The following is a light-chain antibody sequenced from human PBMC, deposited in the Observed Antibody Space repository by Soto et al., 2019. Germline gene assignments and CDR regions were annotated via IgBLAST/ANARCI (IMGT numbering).Light chain of an antibody. CDR2: GAS. CDR3: QQYGSSLWT. CDR1: QSVSSSY. V-gene: IGKV3-20*01. Sequence: EIVLTQSPGTLSLSPGGRASLSCRASQSVSSSYLAWYQQKPGQAPRLLIHGASSRATGIPDRFSGSGSGTDFTLTISRLEPEDFAVYYCQQYGSSLWTFGQGTKVDIK. J-gene: IGKJ1*01.